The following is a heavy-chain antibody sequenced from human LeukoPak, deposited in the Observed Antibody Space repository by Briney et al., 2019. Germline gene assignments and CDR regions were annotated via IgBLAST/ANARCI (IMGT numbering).Heavy chain of an antibody. V-gene: IGHV1-18*01. CDR2: ISAYNGNT. Sequence: ASVKVSCKASGYTFTSYGISWVRQAPGQGLEWMGWISAYNGNTNYAQKLQGRVTMTTDTSTSTAYMELRSLRSDDTAVYYCARGDYYGSGSYYNFALDYWGQGTLVTVSS. D-gene: IGHD3-10*01. J-gene: IGHJ4*02. CDR3: ARGDYYGSGSYYNFALDY. CDR1: GYTFTSYG.